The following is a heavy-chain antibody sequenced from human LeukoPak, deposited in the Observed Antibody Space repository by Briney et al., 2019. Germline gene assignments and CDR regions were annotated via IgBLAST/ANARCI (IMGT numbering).Heavy chain of an antibody. CDR3: ARETYCTSTNCPIGDYFDY. CDR1: GFTFDDYA. CDR2: ISWNSDTR. V-gene: IGHV3-9*01. J-gene: IGHJ4*02. D-gene: IGHD2-2*01. Sequence: SGGSLRLSCAVSGFTFDDYAMHWVRQVPGKGLEWVAGISWNSDTRGYVDSVKGRFTISRDNARNSLYLQMNSLRAEDTAVYYCARETYCTSTNCPIGDYFDYWGQGTLVTVSS.